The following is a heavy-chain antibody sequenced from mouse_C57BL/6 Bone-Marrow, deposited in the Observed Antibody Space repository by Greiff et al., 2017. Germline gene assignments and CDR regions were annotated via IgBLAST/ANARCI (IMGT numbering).Heavy chain of an antibody. D-gene: IGHD1-1*01. CDR3: ARIYYYGSFDY. V-gene: IGHV1-64*01. Sequence: VQLQQPGAELVKPGASVKLSCKASGYTFTSYWMHWVKQRPGQGLEWIGMIHPNSGSTNYNEKFKSKATLTVDKSSSTAYMQLSSLTSEDSAVYYCARIYYYGSFDYWGQGTTLTVSS. J-gene: IGHJ2*01. CDR1: GYTFTSYW. CDR2: IHPNSGST.